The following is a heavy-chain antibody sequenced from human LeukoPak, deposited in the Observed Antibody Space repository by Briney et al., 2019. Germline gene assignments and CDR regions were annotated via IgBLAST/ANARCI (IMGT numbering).Heavy chain of an antibody. Sequence: SETPSLTCTVSGGSISSYYWSWIRQPPGKGLEWIGYIYYSGSTNYNPSLKSRVTISVDTSKNQFSLKLSSVTAADTAVYYCARESYIAAAGKNYYYGMDVWGQGTTVTVSS. CDR1: GGSISSYY. CDR3: ARESYIAAAGKNYYYGMDV. V-gene: IGHV4-59*01. CDR2: IYYSGST. J-gene: IGHJ6*02. D-gene: IGHD6-13*01.